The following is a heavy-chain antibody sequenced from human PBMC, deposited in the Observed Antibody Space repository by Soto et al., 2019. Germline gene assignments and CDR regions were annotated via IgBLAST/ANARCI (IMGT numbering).Heavy chain of an antibody. J-gene: IGHJ3*02. CDR2: IKSKTDGGTT. CDR3: TTVPFPDYYDSSGYYVNGDI. Sequence: GGSLRLSCAASGFTFSNAWMSWVRQAPGKGLEWVGRIKSKTDGGTTDYAAPVKGRFTISRDDSKNTLYLQMNSLKTEDTAVYYCTTVPFPDYYDSSGYYVNGDIWGQGTMVTVSS. CDR1: GFTFSNAW. D-gene: IGHD3-22*01. V-gene: IGHV3-15*01.